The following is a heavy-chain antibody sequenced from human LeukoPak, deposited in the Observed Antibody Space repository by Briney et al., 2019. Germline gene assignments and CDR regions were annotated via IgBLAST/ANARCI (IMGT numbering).Heavy chain of an antibody. Sequence: GGSLRLSCAASGFTVSRNYMSWVRQAPGKGLEWVSVIYNDGSSYYADSVKGRFTISRDNSKNTLYLQMNSLRAEDTAVYYCARYRPFGGVLDFDYWGQGTLVTVSS. CDR3: ARYRPFGGVLDFDY. J-gene: IGHJ4*02. D-gene: IGHD3-16*01. CDR2: IYNDGSS. V-gene: IGHV3-66*01. CDR1: GFTVSRNY.